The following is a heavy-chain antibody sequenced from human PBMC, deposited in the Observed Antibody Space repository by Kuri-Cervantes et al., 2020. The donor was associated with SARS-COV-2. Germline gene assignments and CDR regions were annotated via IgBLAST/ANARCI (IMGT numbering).Heavy chain of an antibody. CDR3: ARDYYDFWSAAPGDAFDI. D-gene: IGHD3-3*01. CDR2: INWNGGST. Sequence: GESLKISCAASGFTFSSYAMSWVRQAPGKGLEWVSGINWNGGSTGYADSVKGRFTISRDNAKNTLYLQMNGLRAEDTAVYYCARDYYDFWSAAPGDAFDIWGQGTMVTVSS. CDR1: GFTFSSYA. J-gene: IGHJ3*02. V-gene: IGHV3-20*04.